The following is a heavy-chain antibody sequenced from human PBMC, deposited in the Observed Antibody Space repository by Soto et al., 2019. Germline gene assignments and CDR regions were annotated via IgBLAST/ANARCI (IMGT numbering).Heavy chain of an antibody. CDR3: ARVRPGRLSSYGMDV. D-gene: IGHD1-26*01. CDR2: IGTAGDT. Sequence: GGSLRLSCAASGFTFSSYDMHWVRQATGKGLEWVSAIGTAGDTYYPGSVKGRFTISRENAKNSLYLQMNSLRAEDTAVYYCARVRPGRLSSYGMDVWGQGTTVTVSS. CDR1: GFTFSSYD. V-gene: IGHV3-13*01. J-gene: IGHJ6*02.